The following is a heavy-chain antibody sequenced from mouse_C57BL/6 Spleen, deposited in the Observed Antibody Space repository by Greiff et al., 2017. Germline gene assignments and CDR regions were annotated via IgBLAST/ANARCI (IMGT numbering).Heavy chain of an antibody. Sequence: EVKVVESGGGLVKPGGSLKLSCAASGFTFSSYAMSWVRQTPEKRLEWVATISDGGSYTYYPDNVKGRFTISRDNAKNNLYLQMSHLKSEDTAMYYCARGLTTVEYFDVWGTGTTVTVSS. J-gene: IGHJ1*03. CDR2: ISDGGSYT. CDR1: GFTFSSYA. CDR3: ARGLTTVEYFDV. D-gene: IGHD1-1*01. V-gene: IGHV5-4*03.